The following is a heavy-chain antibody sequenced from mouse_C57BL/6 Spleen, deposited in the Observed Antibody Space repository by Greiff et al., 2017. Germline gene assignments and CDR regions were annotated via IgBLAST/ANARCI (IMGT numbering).Heavy chain of an antibody. CDR3: ARRDDPYYFDY. CDR1: GYSFTSYY. J-gene: IGHJ2*01. CDR2: IYPGSGNT. D-gene: IGHD2-3*01. V-gene: IGHV1-66*01. Sequence: VQLVESGPELVKPGASVKISCKASGYSFTSYYIHWVKQRPGQGLEWIGWIYPGSGNTKYNEKFKGKATLTADTSSSTAYMQLSSLTSEDSAVYYCARRDDPYYFDYWGQGTTLTVSS.